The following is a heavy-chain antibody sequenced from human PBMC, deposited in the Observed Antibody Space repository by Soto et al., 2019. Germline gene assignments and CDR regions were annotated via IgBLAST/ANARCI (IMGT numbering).Heavy chain of an antibody. Sequence: QLQLVESGGGVVRPGTSLRLSCAASGVAFSSFGMHWVRQAPGKGLEWVAMIWYDATFRYYADSVRGRFTISRDNSKNMVYLEMNSLRAEDTAVYYCARGLGYCSGGSCYSVIDYWGQGTLVTVSS. CDR1: GVAFSSFG. V-gene: IGHV3-33*01. D-gene: IGHD2-15*01. J-gene: IGHJ4*02. CDR2: IWYDATFR. CDR3: ARGLGYCSGGSCYSVIDY.